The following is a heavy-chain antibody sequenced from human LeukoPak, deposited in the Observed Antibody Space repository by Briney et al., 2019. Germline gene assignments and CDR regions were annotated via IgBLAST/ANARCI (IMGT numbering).Heavy chain of an antibody. J-gene: IGHJ5*02. D-gene: IGHD3-3*01. CDR2: VNPNSGDT. V-gene: IGHV1-2*02. Sequence: ASVKVSCKASGYTFTSYGISWVRQAPGQGLEWMGWVNPNSGDTNYAQKFQGRVTMTRDKSINTVYMELSGLRSDDTAVFYCARDYRFRITTFGGGRRNWFDPWGQGTLVTVSS. CDR3: ARDYRFRITTFGGGRRNWFDP. CDR1: GYTFTSYG.